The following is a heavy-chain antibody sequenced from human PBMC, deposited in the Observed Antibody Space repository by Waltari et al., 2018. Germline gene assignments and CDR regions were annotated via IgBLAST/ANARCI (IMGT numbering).Heavy chain of an antibody. J-gene: IGHJ6*03. CDR3: ASSYSSGWYKKTYYYYYMDV. D-gene: IGHD6-19*01. CDR1: GYSISSGYY. V-gene: IGHV4-38-2*02. Sequence: QVQLQESGPGLVKPSETLSLTCTVSGYSISSGYYWGWIRQPPGKGLGWIGSIYHSGSTYYNPSLKSRVTISVDTSKNQFSLKLSSVTAADTAVYYCASSYSSGWYKKTYYYYYMDVWGKGTTVTVSS. CDR2: IYHSGST.